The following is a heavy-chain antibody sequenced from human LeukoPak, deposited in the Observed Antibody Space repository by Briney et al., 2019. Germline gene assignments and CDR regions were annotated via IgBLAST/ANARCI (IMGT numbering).Heavy chain of an antibody. Sequence: SETPSLTCTVSGGSISSYYWSWIRQPAGKGLEWIGRIYTSGSTNYNPSLKSRVTMSVDTSKNQFSLKLSSVTAADTAVYYCARDSSSWSINWFDPWGQGTLVTVSS. D-gene: IGHD6-13*01. CDR1: GGSISSYY. CDR2: IYTSGST. V-gene: IGHV4-4*07. CDR3: ARDSSSWSINWFDP. J-gene: IGHJ5*02.